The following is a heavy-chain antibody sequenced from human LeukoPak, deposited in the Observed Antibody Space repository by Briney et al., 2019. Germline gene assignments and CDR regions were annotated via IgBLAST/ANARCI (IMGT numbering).Heavy chain of an antibody. D-gene: IGHD5-12*01. CDR2: VTSSGSNT. J-gene: IGHJ4*02. CDR1: GFTFSSYA. V-gene: IGHV3-23*01. CDR3: AKSRVGYDY. Sequence: HAGGSLGLSCAASGFTFSSYAMSWVRQAPGKGLEWVSAVTSSGSNTYYADSVKGRFTISRDNSKNTLYLQMNSLRAEDTAVYYCAKSRVGYDYWGQGTLVTVSS.